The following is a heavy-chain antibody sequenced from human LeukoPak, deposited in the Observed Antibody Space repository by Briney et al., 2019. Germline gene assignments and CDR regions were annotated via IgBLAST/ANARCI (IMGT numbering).Heavy chain of an antibody. CDR2: IYSGGST. J-gene: IGHJ4*02. CDR1: GFTVSSSY. D-gene: IGHD1-26*01. CDR3: ALSKKSRIVGATPLDY. Sequence: PGWSLRLSCAASGFTVSSSYMSWVRQAPGKGLEWVSVIYSGGSTYYADSAKGRFTISRDNPKNTLYLQMNNLRAEDTAVYYCALSKKSRIVGATPLDYWGQGTQVTVSS. V-gene: IGHV3-53*01.